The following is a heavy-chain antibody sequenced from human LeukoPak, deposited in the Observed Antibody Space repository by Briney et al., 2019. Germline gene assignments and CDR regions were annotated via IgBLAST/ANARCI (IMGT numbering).Heavy chain of an antibody. CDR1: EFTFSSNW. CDR3: ATDLIHYYASGAKT. D-gene: IGHD3-10*01. J-gene: IGHJ5*02. CDR2: IKYDGSEK. Sequence: GGSLRLSCAASEFTFSSNWMSWVRQAPGKGLEWVANIKYDGSEKYYIDSVKGRFTISRDNAKNSLYLQMNSLRVEDSAVYYCATDLIHYYASGAKTWGQGTLVTVSS. V-gene: IGHV3-7*01.